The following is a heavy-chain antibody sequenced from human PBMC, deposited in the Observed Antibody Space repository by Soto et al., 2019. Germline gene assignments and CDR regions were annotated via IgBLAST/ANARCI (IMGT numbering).Heavy chain of an antibody. CDR3: ARMPLYNWHDRGSSIDI. J-gene: IGHJ3*02. CDR2: IIPIFGTA. Sequence: SVQVSCKASGGTFSSYAISWVRQAPGQGLEWMGGIIPIFGTANYAQKFQGRVTITADESTSTAYMELSSLRSEETAVYYCARMPLYNWHDRGSSIDISGQGTILTV. D-gene: IGHD1-1*01. CDR1: GGTFSSYA. V-gene: IGHV1-69*13.